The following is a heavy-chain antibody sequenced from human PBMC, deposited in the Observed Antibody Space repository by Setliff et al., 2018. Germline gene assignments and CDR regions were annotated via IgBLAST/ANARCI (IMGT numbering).Heavy chain of an antibody. CDR3: ARDGGEY. D-gene: IGHD3-16*01. J-gene: IGHJ4*02. CDR1: GFTFSNAW. Sequence: GGSLRLSCAASGFTFSNAWMSWVRQAPGKGLEWVSAISGSGGSTYDADSVKGRFTISRDNSKKTLYLQMNSLRAEDTAVYYCARDGGEYWGQGTLVTVSS. V-gene: IGHV3-23*01. CDR2: ISGSGGST.